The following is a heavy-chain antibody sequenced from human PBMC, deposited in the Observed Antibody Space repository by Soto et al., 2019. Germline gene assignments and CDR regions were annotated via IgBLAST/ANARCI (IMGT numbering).Heavy chain of an antibody. CDR3: ARDNNY. CDR2: ISSDGIKT. Sequence: QVHLVESGGGVVQPGRSLRLSCAASGFTFSGYSMHWVRQAPGKGLEWVAVISSDGIKTFYADSVRGRFTISRDNPKNTLYLQVNGLIPEDTALFFCARDNNYWGQGTLVTVSS. CDR1: GFTFSGYS. V-gene: IGHV3-30-3*01. J-gene: IGHJ4*02.